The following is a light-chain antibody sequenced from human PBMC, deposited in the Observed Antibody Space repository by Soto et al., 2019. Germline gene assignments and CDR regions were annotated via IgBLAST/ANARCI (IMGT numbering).Light chain of an antibody. CDR2: DNN. Sequence: QSVLTQPPSVSAAPGQRVTISSSASSSNIGPNYVSWYQQLPGTAPKLLIYDNNKRPSGIPDRFSGSKSGTSATLDITGLPTGDEADYYCATRDSSLSVGAFGGGTKLTVL. CDR3: ATRDSSLSVGA. V-gene: IGLV1-51*01. CDR1: SSNIGPNY. J-gene: IGLJ3*02.